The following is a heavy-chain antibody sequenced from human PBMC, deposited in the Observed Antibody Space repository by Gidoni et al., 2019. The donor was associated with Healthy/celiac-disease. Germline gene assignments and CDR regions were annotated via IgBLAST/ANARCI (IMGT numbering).Heavy chain of an antibody. CDR3: ARAQVECSSTSCYFGSAFDI. V-gene: IGHV1-2*02. Sequence: QVQLVQSGAEVQKPGASVTVSCKASGDTFTGDSMHWVRQAPGQGLEWIGWINPNSGGTNYAQKFQGRVTMTRDTSISTAYMELSRLRSDDTAVYYCARAQVECSSTSCYFGSAFDIWGQGTMVTVSS. CDR1: GDTFTGDS. CDR2: INPNSGGT. D-gene: IGHD2-2*01. J-gene: IGHJ3*02.